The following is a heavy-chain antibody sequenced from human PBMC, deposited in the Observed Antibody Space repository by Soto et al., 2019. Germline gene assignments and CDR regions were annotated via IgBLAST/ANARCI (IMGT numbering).Heavy chain of an antibody. J-gene: IGHJ4*02. V-gene: IGHV1-2*02. CDR2: IDLDIGDT. Sequence: ASVKVSCKASGHTFTGHHMHWVRQAPGQGLEWMGLIDLDIGDTKYAQKFQGRITSTSDTSITTAYMELRGLRSDDTAVYYCGLEPTGTGGFDYWGQGTLVTVSS. CDR1: GHTFTGHH. CDR3: GLEPTGTGGFDY. D-gene: IGHD7-27*01.